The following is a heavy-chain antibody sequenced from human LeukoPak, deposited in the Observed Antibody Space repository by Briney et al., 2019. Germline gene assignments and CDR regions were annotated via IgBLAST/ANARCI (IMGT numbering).Heavy chain of an antibody. CDR2: ISGYYGNT. V-gene: IGHV1-18*01. D-gene: IGHD6-19*01. CDR3: ARRGPVGGGWGFDY. CDR1: GYTXTSYG. Sequence: ASVKVSCKASGYTXTSYGISWVRQAPGRGLEWMGWISGYYGNTDSAQNLQGRVTMTRDTSTSTAYMELRSLTSDDTAVYYCARRGPVGGGWGFDYWGQGTLVTVSS. J-gene: IGHJ4*02.